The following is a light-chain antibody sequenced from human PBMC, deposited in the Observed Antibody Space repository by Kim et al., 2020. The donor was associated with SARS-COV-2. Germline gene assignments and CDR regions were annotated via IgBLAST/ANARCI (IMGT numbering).Light chain of an antibody. J-gene: IGKJ2*01. V-gene: IGKV3-15*01. Sequence: SMYTRERSTRAETTREGVRSNLVWYQQKPGQASRLIMYGASTRATGFPARFSGSGSGTEFTLTISSLQFEDFAVYYCHQYNDWMYTFGQGTKLEI. CDR1: EGVRSN. CDR3: HQYNDWMYT. CDR2: GAS.